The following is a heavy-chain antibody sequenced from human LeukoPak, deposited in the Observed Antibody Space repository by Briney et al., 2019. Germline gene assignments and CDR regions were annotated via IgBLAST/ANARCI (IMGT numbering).Heavy chain of an antibody. V-gene: IGHV3-33*01. J-gene: IGHJ4*02. CDR3: ARDKGDYDILTGYYTRTDY. CDR2: IWYDGSNK. D-gene: IGHD3-9*01. Sequence: PGGSLRLSCAASGFTFSSYGMHWVRQAPGKGLEWVAVIWYDGSNKYYADSVKGRFTISRDNSKNTLYLQMNSLRAEDTAVYYCARDKGDYDILTGYYTRTDYWGQGTLVTVSS. CDR1: GFTFSSYG.